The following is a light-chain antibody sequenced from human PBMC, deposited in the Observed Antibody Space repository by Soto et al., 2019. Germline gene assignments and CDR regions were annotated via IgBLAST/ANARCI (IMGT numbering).Light chain of an antibody. J-gene: IGKJ4*01. Sequence: IGFIKFQNTLSLSPGERATLSCRASQSVSSYLAWYQQKPGQAPRLLIYDASNRATGIPARFSGSGSGTDFTLTISRLEPEDFAVYYCQQYDNSPLTFGGGTKVDIK. CDR1: QSVSSY. V-gene: IGKV3-11*01. CDR2: DAS. CDR3: QQYDNSPLT.